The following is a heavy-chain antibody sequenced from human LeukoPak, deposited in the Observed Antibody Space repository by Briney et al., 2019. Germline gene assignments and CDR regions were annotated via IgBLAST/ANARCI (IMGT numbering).Heavy chain of an antibody. CDR3: ARQRSGWFDWFDP. CDR2: MSPNSGDT. J-gene: IGHJ5*02. V-gene: IGHV1-8*01. Sequence: ASVKVSCKTSGYTFTNLDINWLRQAPGQGLEWMGWMSPNSGDTGYAQKFQGRVSMTRDIFKSTAYMELSSLRSEDTAIYYCARQRSGWFDWFDPWGQGTLVTVSS. CDR1: GYTFTNLD. D-gene: IGHD6-19*01.